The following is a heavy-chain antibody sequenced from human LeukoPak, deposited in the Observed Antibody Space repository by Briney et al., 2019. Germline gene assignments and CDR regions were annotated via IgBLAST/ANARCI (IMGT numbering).Heavy chain of an antibody. CDR3: ARFSSGSYWYFDY. Sequence: SETLSLTCTVSGGSISSYYWSWIRQPPGKGLEWIGYIYYSGSTNHNPSLKSRVTISVDTSKNQFSLKLSSVTAADTAVYYCARFSSGSYWYFDYWGQGTLVTVSS. CDR2: IYYSGST. J-gene: IGHJ4*02. V-gene: IGHV4-59*01. D-gene: IGHD1-26*01. CDR1: GGSISSYY.